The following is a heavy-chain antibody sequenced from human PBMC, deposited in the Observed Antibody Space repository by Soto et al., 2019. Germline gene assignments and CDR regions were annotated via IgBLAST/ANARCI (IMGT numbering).Heavy chain of an antibody. CDR2: FDPEDGET. J-gene: IGHJ4*02. D-gene: IGHD3-3*01. CDR3: ATSVNLRFLEWLLSY. CDR1: GYTLTELS. V-gene: IGHV1-24*01. Sequence: ASVKVSCKVSGYTLTELSMHWVRQAPGKGLEWMGGFDPEDGETIYAQKFQGRVTMTEDTSTDTAYMELSSLRSEDTAVYYCATSVNLRFLEWLLSYWGQGTLVTVSS.